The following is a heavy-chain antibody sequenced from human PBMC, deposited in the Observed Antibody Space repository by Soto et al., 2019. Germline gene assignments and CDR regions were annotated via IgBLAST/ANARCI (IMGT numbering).Heavy chain of an antibody. V-gene: IGHV4-31*03. J-gene: IGHJ5*02. Sequence: PSETLSLTCTVSGGSISSGGYYWSWIRQHPGKGLEWIGYIYYSGSTYYNPSLKSRVTISVDTSKNQFSLKLSSVTAADTAVYYCASGLSMVATIDNWFDPWGQGTLVNVSS. D-gene: IGHD5-12*01. CDR2: IYYSGST. CDR3: ASGLSMVATIDNWFDP. CDR1: GGSISSGGYY.